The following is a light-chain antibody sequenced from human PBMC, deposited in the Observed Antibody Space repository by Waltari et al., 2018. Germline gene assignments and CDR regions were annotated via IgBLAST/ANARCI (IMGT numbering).Light chain of an antibody. Sequence: QLVVTQSPSASASLGALVKLTCTLSGGHTHYAITWHQQQPQKGPRFLMKVNSDGSHNKGDGIPDRFSGSSSGAERYLTISSLQSEDEADYHCQTWDTGIRVFGGGTKLIVL. CDR1: GGHTHYA. V-gene: IGLV4-69*01. CDR3: QTWDTGIRV. J-gene: IGLJ3*02. CDR2: VNSDGSH.